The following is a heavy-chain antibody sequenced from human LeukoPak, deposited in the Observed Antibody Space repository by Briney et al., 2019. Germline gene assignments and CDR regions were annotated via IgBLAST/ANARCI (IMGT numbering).Heavy chain of an antibody. CDR3: ATTLDRRYSGYDAYMAADY. Sequence: ASVKVSCTVSGYTLTELSMHWVRQAPGKGLEWMGGFDPEDGETIYAQKFQGRVTMTEDTSTDTAYMELSSLRSEDTAVYYCATTLDRRYSGYDAYMAADYWGQGTLVTVSS. CDR1: GYTLTELS. J-gene: IGHJ4*02. V-gene: IGHV1-24*01. CDR2: FDPEDGET. D-gene: IGHD5-12*01.